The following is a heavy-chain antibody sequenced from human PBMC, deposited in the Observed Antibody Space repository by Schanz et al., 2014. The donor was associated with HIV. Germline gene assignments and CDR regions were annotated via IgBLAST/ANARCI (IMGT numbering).Heavy chain of an antibody. CDR3: ARAKIDVGWLLRRNLWYFDL. J-gene: IGHJ2*01. Sequence: EEHLVESGGGLARPGGSLRLSCLASGFIFSNHDMHWVRQETGKSLEWVSSITTTGDTFYPGSVKGRFTISREDAKNSLYLQXSSLRPGDTAVYYCARAKIDVGWLLRRNLWYFDLWGRGTLVSVSS. D-gene: IGHD2-15*01. CDR2: ITTTGDT. V-gene: IGHV3-13*01. CDR1: GFIFSNHD.